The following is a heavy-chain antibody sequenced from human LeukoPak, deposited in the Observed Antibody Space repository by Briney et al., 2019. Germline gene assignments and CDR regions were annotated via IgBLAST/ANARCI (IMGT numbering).Heavy chain of an antibody. CDR2: IIPILGIA. D-gene: IGHD6-13*01. J-gene: IGHJ4*02. CDR1: GGTFSSYA. V-gene: IGHV1-69*04. CDR3: ARGEQLVRYYFDY. Sequence: ASVKVSCKASGGTFSSYAISWVRQAPGQGLEWMGRIIPILGIANYAQKFQDRVTMTRDTSITTAYMELSSLRSDDTAVYYCARGEQLVRYYFDYWGQGTLVTVSS.